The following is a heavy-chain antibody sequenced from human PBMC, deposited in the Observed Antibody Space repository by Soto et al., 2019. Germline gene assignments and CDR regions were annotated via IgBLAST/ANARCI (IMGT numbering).Heavy chain of an antibody. CDR1: GGSISSGGYY. CDR2: IHYSGST. J-gene: IGHJ5*02. V-gene: IGHV4-31*03. D-gene: IGHD5-12*01. CDR3: ARGGYAGYVNRRAFDP. Sequence: PSGTLSLTCTVSGGSISSGGYYWSWIRQHPGKGLEWLGYIHYSGSTYYNPSLKSRVTISVDTSKNQFSLKVSSVTVADTAVYYCARGGYAGYVNRRAFDPWGLGTLVTVSS.